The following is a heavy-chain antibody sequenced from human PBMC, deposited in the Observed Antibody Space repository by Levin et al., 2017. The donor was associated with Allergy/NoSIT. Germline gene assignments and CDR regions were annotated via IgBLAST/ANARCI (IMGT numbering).Heavy chain of an antibody. CDR1: GFTFTTYA. CDR2: MSGSGGGT. CDR3: AKKMGYVSPYFDY. D-gene: IGHD5-12*01. V-gene: IGHV3-23*01. Sequence: QAGGSLRLSCATSGFTFTTYAISWVRQAPGKGLEWVSSMSGSGGGTYYADSVRGRFTISRDNSENTVYLQMNSLRAEDTAVYYCAKKMGYVSPYFDYWGQGTLVTVSS. J-gene: IGHJ4*02.